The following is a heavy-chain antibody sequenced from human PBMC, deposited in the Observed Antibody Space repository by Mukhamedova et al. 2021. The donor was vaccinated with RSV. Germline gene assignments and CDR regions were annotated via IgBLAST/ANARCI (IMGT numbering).Heavy chain of an antibody. Sequence: IRQPPGKGLEWIGSIYYSGSTYYNPSLKSRVTISVDTSKNQFSLKLSSVTAAGTAVYYCARNGLGGVVDYWGQGTLVTVSS. CDR2: IYYSGST. J-gene: IGHJ4*02. D-gene: IGHD3-16*01. V-gene: IGHV4-39*01. CDR3: ARNGLGGVVDY.